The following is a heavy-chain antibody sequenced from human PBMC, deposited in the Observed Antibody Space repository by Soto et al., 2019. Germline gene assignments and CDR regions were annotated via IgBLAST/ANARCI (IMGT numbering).Heavy chain of an antibody. CDR3: AGNMDTAMANYYYGLDV. CDR2: VSYDGSHI. D-gene: IGHD5-18*01. V-gene: IGHV3-30-3*01. Sequence: PGGSLRLSCAASGFTFSNYAMHWVRQAPGKGLEWVAVVSYDGSHIYYADSAKGRFTISRDNSKNTLHLQMTSLRPEDTAVYYCAGNMDTAMANYYYGLDVWAQGTTVTVSS. CDR1: GFTFSNYA. J-gene: IGHJ6*02.